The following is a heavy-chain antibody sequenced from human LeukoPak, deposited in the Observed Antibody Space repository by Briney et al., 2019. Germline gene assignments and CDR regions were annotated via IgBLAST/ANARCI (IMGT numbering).Heavy chain of an antibody. CDR1: GYTFTGYY. CDR3: ARVTWKTVVAAPDY. D-gene: IGHD2-15*01. CDR2: INPNSGGT. J-gene: IGHJ4*02. Sequence: GASVKVSCKASGYTFTGYYMHWVRQAPGQGLEWMGWINPNSGGTNYAQKFQGRVTMTRDTSISTDYMELSRLTSDDTAIYYCARVTWKTVVAAPDYWGQGTLVTVSS. V-gene: IGHV1-2*02.